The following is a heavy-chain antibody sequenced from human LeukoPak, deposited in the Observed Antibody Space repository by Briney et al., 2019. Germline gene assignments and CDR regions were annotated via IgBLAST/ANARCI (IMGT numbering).Heavy chain of an antibody. D-gene: IGHD3-22*01. CDR2: ISGSGRDT. Sequence: GGSLRLSCAASGFNFSSYGMTWVRQAPGKGLEWVSIISGSGRDTYYADSVKGRFTISRDNSKNTLYLQMNSLRAEDTAVYYCAKDLIGVVVIRAGYWGQGTLVTVSS. J-gene: IGHJ4*02. CDR1: GFNFSSYG. V-gene: IGHV3-23*01. CDR3: AKDLIGVVVIRAGY.